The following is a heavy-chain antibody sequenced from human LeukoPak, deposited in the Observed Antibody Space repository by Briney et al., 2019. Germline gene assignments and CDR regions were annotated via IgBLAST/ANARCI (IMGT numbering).Heavy chain of an antibody. D-gene: IGHD3-10*01. CDR2: INPNSGGT. CDR3: AKVQNGSGSTPRAQPYYFDY. J-gene: IGHJ4*02. V-gene: IGHV1-2*02. Sequence: ASVKVSCKASGYTFTGYYMHWVRQAPGQGLEWMGWINPNSGGTNYAQKFQGRVTMTRDTSISTAYMELSRLRSDDTAVYYCAKVQNGSGSTPRAQPYYFDYWGQGTLVTVSS. CDR1: GYTFTGYY.